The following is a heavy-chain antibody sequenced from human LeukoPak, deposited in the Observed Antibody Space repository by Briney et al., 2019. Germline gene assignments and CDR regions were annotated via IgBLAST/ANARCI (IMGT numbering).Heavy chain of an antibody. D-gene: IGHD2-2*01. CDR2: IYTSGST. Sequence: PSETLSLTCTVSGGSISSYYWSWIRQPAGKGLEWIGRIYTSGSTNYNPSLKSRVTISADTSKNQFSLKLSSVTAADTAVYYCARAQPARYCTSTSCYAAFDIWGQGTMVTVSS. V-gene: IGHV4-4*07. CDR1: GGSISSYY. CDR3: ARAQPARYCTSTSCYAAFDI. J-gene: IGHJ3*02.